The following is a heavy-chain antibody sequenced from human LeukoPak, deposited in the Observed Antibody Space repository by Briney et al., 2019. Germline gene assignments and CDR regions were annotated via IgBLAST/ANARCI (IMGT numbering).Heavy chain of an antibody. V-gene: IGHV3-48*03. CDR2: ISASGSTI. CDR3: ARGQWLVRGVYLDY. D-gene: IGHD6-19*01. J-gene: IGHJ4*02. Sequence: GGSLRLSCAASGFSFSSYEMDWVRQAPGKGLEWVSYISASGSTIYYADSVKGRFTFSRDNSKNLLYLQMNSLRAEDTAVYYCARGQWLVRGVYLDYWGQGTLVSVSS. CDR1: GFSFSSYE.